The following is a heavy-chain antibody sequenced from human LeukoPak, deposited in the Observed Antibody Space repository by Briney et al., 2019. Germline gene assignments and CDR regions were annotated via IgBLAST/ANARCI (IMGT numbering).Heavy chain of an antibody. V-gene: IGHV1-2*02. CDR2: INPNSGGT. CDR3: ARDPDYDSSGYYYYYYMDV. D-gene: IGHD3-22*01. Sequence: ASVKVSCKASGYTFTGYYMHWVRQAPGQGLEWMGWINPNSGGTNYAQKFQGRVTMTRDTSISTAYIELSRLRSDDTAVYYCARDPDYDSSGYYYYYYMDVWGKGTTVTISS. J-gene: IGHJ6*03. CDR1: GYTFTGYY.